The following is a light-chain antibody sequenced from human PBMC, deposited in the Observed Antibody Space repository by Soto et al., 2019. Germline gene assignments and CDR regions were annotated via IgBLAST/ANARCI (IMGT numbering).Light chain of an antibody. CDR3: QQYATSPRT. V-gene: IGKV3-20*01. CDR2: GAS. J-gene: IGKJ1*01. Sequence: ENVLTQSPGTLSLSPGEEATLSCRASQSVNNNYLAWYQQTPGQPPRLLIYGASTRATGIPDRFSGRGSGTDFTLTIRSLEPEDFSVYYCQQYATSPRTFGQGTKVDIK. CDR1: QSVNNNY.